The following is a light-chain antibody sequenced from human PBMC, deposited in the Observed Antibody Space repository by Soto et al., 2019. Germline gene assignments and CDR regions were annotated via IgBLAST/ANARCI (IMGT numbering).Light chain of an antibody. Sequence: DIQMTQSPCSLSASVGDRVTITCQASQDINNYLNWYQQQPGKAPNLLIYGASNLETGVPSRFSGSGSGTDFTFTISSLQAEDIATYYCQQYNNYPYTFGQRSKVDI. J-gene: IGKJ2*01. CDR1: QDINNY. CDR3: QQYNNYPYT. V-gene: IGKV1-33*01. CDR2: GAS.